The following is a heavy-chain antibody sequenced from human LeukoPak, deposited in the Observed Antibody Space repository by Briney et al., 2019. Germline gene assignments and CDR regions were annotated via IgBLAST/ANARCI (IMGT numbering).Heavy chain of an antibody. Sequence: GGSLRLSCAASGFTFSSYARNWVRQAPGKGLEWVSVISGSGTSTDYADSVKGRFTISRDNSKNTLYLQMNSLGAEDTAVYYCAKSFGPVIAAAGTGADWGQGTLVTVSS. CDR1: GFTFSSYA. CDR3: AKSFGPVIAAAGTGAD. J-gene: IGHJ4*02. D-gene: IGHD6-13*01. CDR2: ISGSGTST. V-gene: IGHV3-23*01.